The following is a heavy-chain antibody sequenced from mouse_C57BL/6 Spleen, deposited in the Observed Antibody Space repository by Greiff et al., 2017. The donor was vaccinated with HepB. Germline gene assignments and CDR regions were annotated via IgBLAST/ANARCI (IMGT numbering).Heavy chain of an antibody. CDR2: IDPSDSYT. J-gene: IGHJ3*01. D-gene: IGHD1-1*01. CDR3: ATSGSSSDMGFAD. Sequence: QVQLQQPGAELVRPGASVKLSCKASGYTFTSYCMHWVKQRPGQGLEWIGVIDPSDSYTNYNQKFKGKATLTVDTSSSTAYMQRSSLTSEDSAVYYWATSGSSSDMGFADWGQGTLVTVSA. V-gene: IGHV1-59*01. CDR1: GYTFTSYC.